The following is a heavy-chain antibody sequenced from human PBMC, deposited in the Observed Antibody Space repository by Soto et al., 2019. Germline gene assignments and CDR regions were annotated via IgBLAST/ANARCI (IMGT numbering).Heavy chain of an antibody. CDR2: IYYTGST. Sequence: PSETLSLTCTVSGGSISNFYWSWIRQPPGEGLEWIGYIYYTGSTNYNPSLKSRVTMSVDTSKNQFSLNLNSVTAEDTAVYYCARVPHYYGSGSYTPLDYYYYGMDVWGQGTTVTVSS. D-gene: IGHD3-10*01. V-gene: IGHV4-59*01. CDR1: GGSISNFY. J-gene: IGHJ6*02. CDR3: ARVPHYYGSGSYTPLDYYYYGMDV.